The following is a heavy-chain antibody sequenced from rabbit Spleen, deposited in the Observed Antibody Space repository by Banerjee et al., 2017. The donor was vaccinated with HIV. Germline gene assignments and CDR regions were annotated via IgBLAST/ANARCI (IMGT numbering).Heavy chain of an antibody. CDR3: ARESPSYDDYGDIGM. D-gene: IGHD2-1*01. J-gene: IGHJ4*01. CDR1: GFSFIYSYW. V-gene: IGHV1S45*01. CDR2: IYAGSSGST. Sequence: QEQLEESGGDLVKPEGSLTLTCTASGFSFIYSYWICWVRQAPGKGLEWIACIYAGSSGSTYYASWAKGRFTISKTSSTTVTLQMTSLTAADTATYFCARESPSYDDYGDIGMWGPGTLVTVS.